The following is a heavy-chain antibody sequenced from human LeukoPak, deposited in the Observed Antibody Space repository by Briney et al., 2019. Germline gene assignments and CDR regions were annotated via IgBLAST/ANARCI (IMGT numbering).Heavy chain of an antibody. Sequence: QTGGSLRISCVASGFTLTTYGMHWVRQAPGKGLEWVPFIRYDGSDKFYGDSVKGRFTTSRDNSKNTLYLQMSRLRVEDTAVYYCAKDLDCSGGTCHKAFDCWGQGTLVTVSS. J-gene: IGHJ4*02. CDR2: IRYDGSDK. CDR1: GFTLTTYG. D-gene: IGHD2-15*01. V-gene: IGHV3-30*02. CDR3: AKDLDCSGGTCHKAFDC.